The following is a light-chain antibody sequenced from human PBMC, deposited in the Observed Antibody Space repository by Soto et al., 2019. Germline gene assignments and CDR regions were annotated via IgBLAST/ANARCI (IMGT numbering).Light chain of an antibody. V-gene: IGKV1D-13*01. CDR1: QGIRSA. CDR3: QQFDDYPFT. CDR2: DAS. J-gene: IGKJ3*01. Sequence: AIQLTQSPSSLSAYVGASVSITCRASQGIRSAVAWYQQKPGRPPKLLIYDASSLEVGVPSRFSGSRSGTDFILTVSSLQPEDFATYYCQQFDDYPFTFGPGTKVDIK.